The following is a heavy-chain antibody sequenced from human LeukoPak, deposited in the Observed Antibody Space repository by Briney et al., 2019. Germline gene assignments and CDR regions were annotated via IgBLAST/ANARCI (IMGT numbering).Heavy chain of an antibody. Sequence: PGGSLRLSCAASGFSFSSYGMHWVRQAPGKGLEWVVFIRYDGSNISYADSVKGRFTISRDNSKNTLYLQMNSLRPEDTAVYYCAKDPTRVTTTHPDYWGQGTLVTVSS. CDR3: AKDPTRVTTTHPDY. CDR2: IRYDGSNI. J-gene: IGHJ4*02. CDR1: GFSFSSYG. V-gene: IGHV3-30*02. D-gene: IGHD4-17*01.